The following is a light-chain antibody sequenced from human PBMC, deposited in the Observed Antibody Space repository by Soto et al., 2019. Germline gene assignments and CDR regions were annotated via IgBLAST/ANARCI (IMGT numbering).Light chain of an antibody. CDR2: GAF. CDR3: QQYNDWPLT. V-gene: IGKV3-15*01. J-gene: IGKJ1*01. Sequence: IVRKQDPVTLSVSPGERATLSCRASQSVSSNLAWYQQKPGQAPSLLIYGAFTRATGIPARFSGTGSGTEFTLTISSLQSEDFALYYCQQYNDWPLTFGQGTKVDIK. CDR1: QSVSSN.